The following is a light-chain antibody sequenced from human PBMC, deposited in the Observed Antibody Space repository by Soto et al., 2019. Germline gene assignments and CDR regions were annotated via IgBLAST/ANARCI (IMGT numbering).Light chain of an antibody. CDR3: QPSYSTPIT. CDR1: QSISSY. CDR2: TAS. Sequence: DIQMTQSPSSLSASIGDRVTITCRASQSISSYLNWYQQKPAKAPKLLMSTASSLQSGVPSRFSGSGSGTDFTLTISSVQPEDFATYYCQPSYSTPITFGGGTRWIS. J-gene: IGKJ4*01. V-gene: IGKV1-39*01.